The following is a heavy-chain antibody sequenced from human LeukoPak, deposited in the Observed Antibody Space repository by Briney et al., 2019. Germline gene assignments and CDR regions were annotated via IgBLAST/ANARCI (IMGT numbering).Heavy chain of an antibody. CDR3: ARGVDYYENSGTIDY. CDR1: GGSFSGYY. D-gene: IGHD3-22*01. Sequence: SETLSLTCAVYGGSFSGYYWSWIRQPPGKGLEWIGEINHSGSTNYNPSLKSRVTISVDTSKNQFSLKLSSVTAADTAVYYCARGVDYYENSGTIDYWGQGTLVTVSS. V-gene: IGHV4-34*01. CDR2: INHSGST. J-gene: IGHJ4*02.